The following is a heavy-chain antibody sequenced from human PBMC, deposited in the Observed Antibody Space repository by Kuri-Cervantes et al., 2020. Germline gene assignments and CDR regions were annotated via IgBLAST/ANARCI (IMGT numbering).Heavy chain of an antibody. Sequence: ASVKVSCKASGYTFTGYYVHWVRQAPGQGLEWMGWINPNSGGTNYAQKFQGRVTMTRDTSISTAYMELSRLRSDDTAVYYCAREGTAALVELHYYYYGMDVWGQGTTVTVSS. CDR2: INPNSGGT. V-gene: IGHV1-2*02. D-gene: IGHD1-1*01. CDR1: GYTFTGYY. J-gene: IGHJ6*02. CDR3: AREGTAALVELHYYYYGMDV.